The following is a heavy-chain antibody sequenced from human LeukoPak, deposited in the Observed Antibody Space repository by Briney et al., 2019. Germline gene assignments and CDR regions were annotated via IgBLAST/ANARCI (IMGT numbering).Heavy chain of an antibody. D-gene: IGHD5-12*01. Sequence: GGSLRLYCAASGFTLSDYYMSWLRQAPGKELEGVSYISSSGSTIYYADSVKGRFTISRDNARNSLYLQMNSLRAEDTAVYYCARDRVYSGYDLFYYGMDVWGQGTTVTVSS. CDR3: ARDRVYSGYDLFYYGMDV. CDR2: ISSSGSTI. CDR1: GFTLSDYY. V-gene: IGHV3-11*01. J-gene: IGHJ6*02.